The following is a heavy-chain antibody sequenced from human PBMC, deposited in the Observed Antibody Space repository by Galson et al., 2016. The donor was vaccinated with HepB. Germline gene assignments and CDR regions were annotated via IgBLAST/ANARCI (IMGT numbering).Heavy chain of an antibody. D-gene: IGHD3-22*01. J-gene: IGHJ4*02. V-gene: IGHV4-39*01. CDR3: ARPRIESGYYQAFFDY. CDR2: FYYSGST. CDR1: GGSISSSSYY. Sequence: SETLSLTCTVSGGSISSSSYYWGWIRQAPGKGLEWIGSFYYSGSTYYNPSLKSRVTISVDTSKNHFSLKLSSVTAADTAVYYCARPRIESGYYQAFFDYWGQGTLVTVSS.